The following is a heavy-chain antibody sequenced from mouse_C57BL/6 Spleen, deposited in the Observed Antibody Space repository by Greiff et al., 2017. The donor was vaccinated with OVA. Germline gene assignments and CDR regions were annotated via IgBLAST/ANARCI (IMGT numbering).Heavy chain of an antibody. J-gene: IGHJ3*01. CDR1: DYTFTSYW. Sequence: QVQLQQPGAELVKPGASVKLSCKASDYTFTSYWMQWVKQRPGQGLEWIGEIDPSDGYTSYNQKFKDKATLTVDTSSSTAYMQLSSLTSEDSAVYYCARLETSQATGTYWGQGTLVTVSA. D-gene: IGHD3-2*02. V-gene: IGHV1-50*01. CDR2: IDPSDGYT. CDR3: ARLETSQATGTY.